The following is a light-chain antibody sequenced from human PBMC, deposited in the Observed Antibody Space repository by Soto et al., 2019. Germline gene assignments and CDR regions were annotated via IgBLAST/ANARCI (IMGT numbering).Light chain of an antibody. CDR3: ATWDDSVNGVV. CDR1: SSNIGSNT. CDR2: SNL. V-gene: IGLV1-44*01. J-gene: IGLJ2*01. Sequence: QPVLTHPPSESVTPRRRGIITCCRSSSNIGSNTVIWYQQLQGTAPKLIPFSNLQRPSGVPDRFSGSKSGTSASLAISGLQAEDEADYYCATWDDSVNGVVFGGGSKVTGL.